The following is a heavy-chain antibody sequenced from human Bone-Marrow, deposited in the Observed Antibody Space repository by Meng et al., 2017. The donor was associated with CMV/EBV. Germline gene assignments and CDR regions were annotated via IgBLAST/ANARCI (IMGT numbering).Heavy chain of an antibody. CDR3: ARDPHH. CDR1: GFTFNSYA. V-gene: IGHV3-30*04. Sequence: GGSLRLSCAASGFTFNSYAMHWVRQAPGKGLEWVAVISYDGSNKYYADSVKGRFTISRDNSKNTLYLQMNSLRAEDTAVYYCARDPHHWGQGTLVTVSS. CDR2: ISYDGSNK. J-gene: IGHJ4*02.